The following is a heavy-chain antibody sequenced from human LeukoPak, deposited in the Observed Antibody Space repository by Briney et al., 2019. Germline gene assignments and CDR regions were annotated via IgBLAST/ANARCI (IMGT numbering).Heavy chain of an antibody. CDR3: GRYYDSSGYRYYYGMDV. Sequence: GASVKVSCKASGYTFTSYAMHWVRQAPGQRLEWTGWINAGNGNTKYSQKFQGRVTITRDTSASTAYMELSSLRSEDTAVYYCGRYYDSSGYRYYYGMDVWGQGTTVTVSS. J-gene: IGHJ6*02. CDR1: GYTFTSYA. V-gene: IGHV1-3*01. D-gene: IGHD3-22*01. CDR2: INAGNGNT.